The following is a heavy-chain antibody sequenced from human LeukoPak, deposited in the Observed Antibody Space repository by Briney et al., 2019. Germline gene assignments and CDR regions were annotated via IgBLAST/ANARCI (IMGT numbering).Heavy chain of an antibody. CDR2: IYSGGSS. CDR3: ATAYCRGGSCYPTLFHY. D-gene: IGHD2-15*01. J-gene: IGHJ4*02. V-gene: IGHV3-66*01. Sequence: PGGSLRLPCAASGFTVSSNHVNWVRQAPGRGLEWVSVIYSGGSSYYADSVKGRFTMSRDISKNTLYLQMNSLRAEDTAVYYCATAYCRGGSCYPTLFHYWGQGTLVTVSS. CDR1: GFTVSSNH.